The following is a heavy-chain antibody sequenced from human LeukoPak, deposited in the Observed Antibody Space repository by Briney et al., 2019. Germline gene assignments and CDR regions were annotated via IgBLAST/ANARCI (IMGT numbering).Heavy chain of an antibody. Sequence: PGESLKISCKGSGDSFTSYWIGWVRQMPGKGLEWMGIIYPGDSDTRYSPSFQGQVTISADKSISTAYLQWSSLKASDTAMYYCARTRRGHGSGSYPNWFDPWGQGTLVTVSS. CDR1: GDSFTSYW. V-gene: IGHV5-51*01. CDR2: IYPGDSDT. J-gene: IGHJ5*02. D-gene: IGHD3-10*01. CDR3: ARTRRGHGSGSYPNWFDP.